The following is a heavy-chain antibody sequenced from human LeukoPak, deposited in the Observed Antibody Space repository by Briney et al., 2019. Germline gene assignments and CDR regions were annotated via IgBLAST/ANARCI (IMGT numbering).Heavy chain of an antibody. Sequence: GASVKVSCKASGGTFSSYAISWVRQAPGQGLEWMGGIIPIFGTANYAQKFQGRVTITADESTSTAYMELSSLRSEDTAVYYCARGGDTAMVKVYYFDYWGQGTLVTVSS. D-gene: IGHD5-18*01. CDR3: ARGGDTAMVKVYYFDY. J-gene: IGHJ4*02. CDR1: GGTFSSYA. V-gene: IGHV1-69*01. CDR2: IIPIFGTA.